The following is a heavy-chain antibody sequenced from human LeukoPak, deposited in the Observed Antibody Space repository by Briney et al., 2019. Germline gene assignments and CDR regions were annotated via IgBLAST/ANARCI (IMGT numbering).Heavy chain of an antibody. V-gene: IGHV4-34*01. CDR3: AIIVGAINY. J-gene: IGHJ4*02. CDR1: GGSFSGYY. Sequence: SETLSLTRAVYGGSFSGYYWSWIRQPPGKGLEWIGEINHSGSTNYNPSLKSRVTISVDTSKNQFSLKLSSVTAADTAVYYCAIIVGAINYWGQGTLVTVSS. CDR2: INHSGST. D-gene: IGHD1-26*01.